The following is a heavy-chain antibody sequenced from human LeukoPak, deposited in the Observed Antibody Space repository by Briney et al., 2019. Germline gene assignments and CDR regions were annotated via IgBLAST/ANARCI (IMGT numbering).Heavy chain of an antibody. D-gene: IGHD3-3*01. V-gene: IGHV3-15*07. Sequence: GGSLRLSCAASGFTFSNAWMNWVRQAPGKGLEWVGRIKSKTDGGTTDYAAPVRGRFTISRDDSKNTLYLQMNSLKTEDTAVYYCTTRFYDFWSGYFFFDYWGQGTLVTVSS. CDR2: IKSKTDGGTT. J-gene: IGHJ4*02. CDR3: TTRFYDFWSGYFFFDY. CDR1: GFTFSNAW.